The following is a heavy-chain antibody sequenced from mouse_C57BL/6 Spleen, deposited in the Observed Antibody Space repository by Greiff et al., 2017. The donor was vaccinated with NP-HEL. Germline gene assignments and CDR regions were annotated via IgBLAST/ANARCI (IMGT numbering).Heavy chain of an antibody. D-gene: IGHD1-1*01. V-gene: IGHV1-50*01. CDR1: GYTFTSYW. CDR3: ARLGTTVVNPLDY. CDR2: VDPSDSYT. J-gene: IGHJ2*01. Sequence: VQLQQPGAELVKPGASVKLSCKASGYTFTSYWMQWVKQRPGQGLEWIGEVDPSDSYTNYNQKFKGKATLTVDTSSSTAYMQLSSLTSEDSAVYYCARLGTTVVNPLDYWGQGTTRTVSS.